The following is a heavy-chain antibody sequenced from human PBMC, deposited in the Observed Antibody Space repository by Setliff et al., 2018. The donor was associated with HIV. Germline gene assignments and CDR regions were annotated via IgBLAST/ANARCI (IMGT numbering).Heavy chain of an antibody. J-gene: IGHJ5*02. CDR1: GGSIGSSSYY. V-gene: IGHV4-39*07. Sequence: SETLSLTCTVSGGSIGSSSYYWGWIRQPPGKGLEWIGSMYYSGSTYYNPSLKSRVTISLDTSKNQFSLKLSSVTAADTAVYYCARNSLRFGELSNWFDPWGQGTLVTVSS. CDR2: MYYSGST. D-gene: IGHD3-16*01. CDR3: ARNSLRFGELSNWFDP.